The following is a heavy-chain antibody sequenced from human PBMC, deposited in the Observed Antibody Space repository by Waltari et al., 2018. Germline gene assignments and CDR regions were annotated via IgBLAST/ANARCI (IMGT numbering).Heavy chain of an antibody. CDR1: GFTFSRSW. CDR3: ARELRGDNEL. J-gene: IGHJ3*01. D-gene: IGHD2-8*01. CDR2: NNPEGMTR. Sequence: EVQVVESGGGLAQPGGSLRLSCAASGFTFSRSWMHWVRQAPGKGLVCVLRNNPEGMTRDYADSVEGRFTISRDNAQNTLYLQLNNLRVDDTAIYYCARELRGDNELWGQGTMVTVSS. V-gene: IGHV3-74*01.